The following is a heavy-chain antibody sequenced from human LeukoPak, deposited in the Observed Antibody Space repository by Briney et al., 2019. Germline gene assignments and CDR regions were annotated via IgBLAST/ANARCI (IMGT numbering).Heavy chain of an antibody. Sequence: SETLSLTCAVSGYSTSNTYYWGWIRQPPGKELEWIGSIYNSGSTHYNPSLKSRVTISVDTSKNQFSLKLTSVTAADTAVYYCARNSSGNYFDYWGQGTLVTVSS. J-gene: IGHJ4*02. CDR2: IYNSGST. CDR1: GYSTSNTYY. CDR3: ARNSSGNYFDY. D-gene: IGHD1-26*01. V-gene: IGHV4-38-2*01.